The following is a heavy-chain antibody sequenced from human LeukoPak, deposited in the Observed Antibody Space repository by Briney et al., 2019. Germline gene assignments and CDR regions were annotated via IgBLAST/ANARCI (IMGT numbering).Heavy chain of an antibody. D-gene: IGHD1-7*01. V-gene: IGHV3-11*01. CDR1: VFTFTAYF. CDR2: LSGSGITR. J-gene: IGHJ3*02. CDR3: ARWGDHGTRDAFDI. Sequence: GGSPRLSCAPSVFTFTAYFMSSSCDALGKGLEWFSYLSGSGITRYYADSVKGRFTTSRDNATNSLYLQMNSLSDEHTARYYCARWGDHGTRDAFDIWGQETMVTVSS.